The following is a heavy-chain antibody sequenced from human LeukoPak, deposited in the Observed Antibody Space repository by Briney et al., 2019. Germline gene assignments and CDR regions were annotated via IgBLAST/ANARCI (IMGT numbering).Heavy chain of an antibody. CDR1: GGSISSSSYY. D-gene: IGHD6-13*01. Sequence: PSETLSLTCTVSGGSISSSSYYWGWIRQPPGKGLEWIGSIYYSGSTYYNPPLKSRVTISVDTSKNQFSLKLSSVTAADTAVYYCAGAATAAGTSWFDPWGQGTLVTVSS. CDR3: AGAATAAGTSWFDP. CDR2: IYYSGST. J-gene: IGHJ5*02. V-gene: IGHV4-39*01.